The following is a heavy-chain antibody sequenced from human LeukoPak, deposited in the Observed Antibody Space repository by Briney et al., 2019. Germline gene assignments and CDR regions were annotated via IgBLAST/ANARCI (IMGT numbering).Heavy chain of an antibody. CDR3: AKVAVLLWFGELLDY. D-gene: IGHD3-10*01. CDR2: ISAGGSIT. CDR1: GFTFSSYA. J-gene: IGHJ4*02. Sequence: GGSLRLSCAASGFTFSSYAMSWVRQAPGKGLEWVSAISAGGSITYYADSVKGRFTISRDNSKNTLYLQMNSLRAEDTAVYYCAKVAVLLWFGELLDYWGQGTLVTVSS. V-gene: IGHV3-23*01.